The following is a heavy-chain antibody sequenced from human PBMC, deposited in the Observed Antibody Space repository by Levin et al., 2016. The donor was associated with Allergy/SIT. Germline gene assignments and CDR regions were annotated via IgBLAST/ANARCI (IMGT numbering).Heavy chain of an antibody. CDR1: GFTFSDYE. CDR3: AREAVAGTRGDFDY. D-gene: IGHD6-19*01. V-gene: IGHV3-48*03. J-gene: IGHJ4*02. Sequence: LSLTCAASGFTFSDYEMNWVRQAPGKGLEWVSYITGRSSTIYYADSVKGRFTISRDNAKDSLYLQMHSLRAEDTAVYYCAREAVAGTRGDFDYWGQGTLVTVSS. CDR2: ITGRSSTI.